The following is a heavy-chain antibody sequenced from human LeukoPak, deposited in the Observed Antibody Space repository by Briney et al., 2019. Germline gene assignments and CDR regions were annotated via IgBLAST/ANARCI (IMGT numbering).Heavy chain of an antibody. D-gene: IGHD2-2*01. CDR3: ARGLRCSSTSCPTGPPFDY. V-gene: IGHV4-30-2*01. CDR2: IYHSGST. Sequence: SQTLSLTCAVSGGSISSGGYSWSWIRQPPGKGLEWIGYIYHSGSTYYNPSLKRRVTISVDRSKNQFSLKLSSVTAADTAVYYCARGLRCSSTSCPTGPPFDYWGQGTLVTVSS. J-gene: IGHJ4*02. CDR1: GGSISSGGYS.